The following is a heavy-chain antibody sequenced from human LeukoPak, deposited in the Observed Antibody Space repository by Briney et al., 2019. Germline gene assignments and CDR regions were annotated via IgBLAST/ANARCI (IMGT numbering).Heavy chain of an antibody. Sequence: SETLSLTYTVSGGSISSGGYYWSWIRQHPGKGLEWIGYIYYSGSTYYNPSLKSRVTMSVDTSKNQFSLNLSSVTAADTAVYYCASVRSGYHFDYWGQGTLVTVSS. J-gene: IGHJ4*02. CDR1: GGSISSGGYY. CDR2: IYYSGST. D-gene: IGHD3-3*01. V-gene: IGHV4-30-4*08. CDR3: ASVRSGYHFDY.